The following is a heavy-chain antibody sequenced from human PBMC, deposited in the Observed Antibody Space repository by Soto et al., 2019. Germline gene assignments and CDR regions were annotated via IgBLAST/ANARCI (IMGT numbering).Heavy chain of an antibody. Sequence: QVQLVESGGGVVQPGRSLRLSCAASGFTFSSYGMHWVREAPGKGLEWVAVIWYDGSNKYYADSVKGRFTISRDNSKHTLYLQMNSLSAEDTAVYYCERDSLSGDLGYWGQGTLVTVSS. CDR1: GFTFSSYG. CDR2: IWYDGSNK. CDR3: ERDSLSGDLGY. J-gene: IGHJ4*02. V-gene: IGHV3-33*01. D-gene: IGHD7-27*01.